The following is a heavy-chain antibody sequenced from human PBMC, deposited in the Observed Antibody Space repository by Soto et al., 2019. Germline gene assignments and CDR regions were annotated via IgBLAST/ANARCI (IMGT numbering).Heavy chain of an antibody. J-gene: IGHJ4*02. CDR2: ISYDGSSK. Sequence: WGSLRLSCAASRFTFSSYGMHWVRQAPGKGLEWVAVISYDGSSKYYADSVKGRFTISRDNSKNTLYLQMDSLSAEDTAVYYWAKDQSTSWYYFDDWGQGARVNVAS. CDR3: AKDQSTSWYYFDD. CDR1: RFTFSSYG. D-gene: IGHD6-13*01. V-gene: IGHV3-30*18.